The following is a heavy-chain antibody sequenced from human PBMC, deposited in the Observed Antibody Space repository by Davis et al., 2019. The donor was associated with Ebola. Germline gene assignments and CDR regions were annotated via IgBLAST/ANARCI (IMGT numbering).Heavy chain of an antibody. CDR2: IYPADSDT. CDR1: GYSFTSYW. V-gene: IGHV5-51*01. D-gene: IGHD3-22*01. Sequence: GESLKISCKGSGYSFTSYWIGWVRQMPGEGLEWMGIIYPADSDTRYSPSFQGQVTISADKSISTAYLQWSSLKASDTAMYYCARAYIAGGLIVVVDAFDIWGQGTMVTVSS. CDR3: ARAYIAGGLIVVVDAFDI. J-gene: IGHJ3*02.